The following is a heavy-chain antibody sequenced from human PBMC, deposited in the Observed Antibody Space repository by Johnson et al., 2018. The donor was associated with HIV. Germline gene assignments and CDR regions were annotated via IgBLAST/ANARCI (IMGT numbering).Heavy chain of an antibody. D-gene: IGHD3-22*01. J-gene: IGHJ3*01. CDR3: AKGLYYYDSSDYDVPEV. CDR1: GFTFSSYA. CDR2: ISYDGSNK. Sequence: QVQLVESGGGVVQPGRSLRLSCAASGFTFSSYAMHWVRQAPGKGLEWVAVISYDGSNKYYADSVQGRFSISTDNSKNTLFLQINNLRVEDMGVYYCAKGLYYYDSSDYDVPEVWGQGTTVTVSS. V-gene: IGHV3-30-3*01.